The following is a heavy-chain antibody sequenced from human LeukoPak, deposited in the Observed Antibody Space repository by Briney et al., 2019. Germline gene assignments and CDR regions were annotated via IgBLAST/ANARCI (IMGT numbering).Heavy chain of an antibody. Sequence: KAGGSLRLSCAASGFTFSSYSMNWVRQAPGKGLEWVSSISSSSSYIYYADSVKGRFTISRDNAKNSLYLQMNSLRAEDTAVYYCARRGGDCYAFDYWGQGTLVTVSS. D-gene: IGHD2-21*02. V-gene: IGHV3-21*01. CDR3: ARRGGDCYAFDY. J-gene: IGHJ4*02. CDR2: ISSSSSYI. CDR1: GFTFSSYS.